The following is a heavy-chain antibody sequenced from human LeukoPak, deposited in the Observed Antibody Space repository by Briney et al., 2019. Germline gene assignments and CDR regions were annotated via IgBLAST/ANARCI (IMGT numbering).Heavy chain of an antibody. J-gene: IGHJ4*02. CDR3: AREAALYSYDFWSGYSQFDY. CDR2: INSDGSSI. V-gene: IGHV3-74*01. Sequence: GGSLRLSCAASGFTFSSYWMHWVRQAPGKGLVWVSRINSDGSSISYADSVKGRFTISRDNAKNTLYLQMNSLRAEDTAVYYCAREAALYSYDFWSGYSQFDYWGQGTLVTVSS. D-gene: IGHD3-3*01. CDR1: GFTFSSYW.